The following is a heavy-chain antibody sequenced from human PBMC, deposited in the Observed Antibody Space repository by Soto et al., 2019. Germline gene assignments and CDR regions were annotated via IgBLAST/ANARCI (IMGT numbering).Heavy chain of an antibody. D-gene: IGHD5-18*01. CDR2: IYPGDSDT. CDR3: ATAPLNTATNYYGMDV. V-gene: IGHV5-51*01. CDR1: GYSFTSYW. Sequence: PGESLKISCKGSGYSFTSYWIGWVRQMPGKGLEWMGIIYPGDSDTRYSPSFQGQVTISADKSISTAYLQWSSLKASDTAMYYCATAPLNTATNYYGMDVWGQGTTVTVSS. J-gene: IGHJ6*02.